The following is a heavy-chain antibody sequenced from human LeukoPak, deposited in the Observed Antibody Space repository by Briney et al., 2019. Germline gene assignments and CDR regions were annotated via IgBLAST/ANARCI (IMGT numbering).Heavy chain of an antibody. D-gene: IGHD3-3*01. J-gene: IGHJ3*02. Sequence: SVKVSCKASGGTFSSYAISWVRQAPGQGLEWMGGIIPIFGTANYAQKFQGRVTITADESTSTAYMELSSLRSEDTAVYYRARSRNYDFWAGAFDIWGQGTMVTVSS. CDR2: IIPIFGTA. CDR1: GGTFSSYA. V-gene: IGHV1-69*13. CDR3: ARSRNYDFWAGAFDI.